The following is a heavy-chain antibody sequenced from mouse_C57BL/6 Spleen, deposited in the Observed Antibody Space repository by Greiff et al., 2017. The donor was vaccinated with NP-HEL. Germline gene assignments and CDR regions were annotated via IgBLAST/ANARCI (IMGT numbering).Heavy chain of an antibody. CDR1: GYTFTSYW. CDR2: IYPSDSET. CDR3: ARSSYYYGRGYYFDY. D-gene: IGHD1-1*01. Sequence: QSCKASGYTFTSYWMDWVKQRPGQGLEWIGNIYPSDSETHYNQKFKDKATLTVDKSSSTAYMQLSSLTSEDSAVYYCARSSYYYGRGYYFDYWGQGTTLTVSS. V-gene: IGHV1-61*01. J-gene: IGHJ2*01.